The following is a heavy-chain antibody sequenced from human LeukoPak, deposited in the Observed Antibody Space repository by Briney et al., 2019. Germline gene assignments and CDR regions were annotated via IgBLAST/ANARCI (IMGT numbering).Heavy chain of an antibody. CDR1: GFTLSSYA. CDR3: AKFDDSSGYYRY. Sequence: PGGSLRLSCAASGFTLSSYAMSWVRQAPGKGLEWVSAISGSGGSTYYADSVKGRFTISRDNSKNTLYLQMNSLRAEDTAVYYCAKFDDSSGYYRYWGQGTLVTVSS. D-gene: IGHD3-22*01. V-gene: IGHV3-23*01. J-gene: IGHJ4*02. CDR2: ISGSGGST.